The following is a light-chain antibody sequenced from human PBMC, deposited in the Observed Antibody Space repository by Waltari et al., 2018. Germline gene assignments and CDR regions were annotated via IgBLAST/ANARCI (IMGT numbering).Light chain of an antibody. J-gene: IGLJ3*02. Sequence: QSVLSQPPSVSGTPGQRVTISCFGSNSTIGGNTVNWYQQVPGRAPRLLIRDNSQRPSGVPERFSASKSGTSASLAISGLQSEDEGDYYCATRDDSLSGPVFGGGTKVTV. CDR3: ATRDDSLSGPV. V-gene: IGLV1-44*01. CDR2: DNS. CDR1: NSTIGGNT.